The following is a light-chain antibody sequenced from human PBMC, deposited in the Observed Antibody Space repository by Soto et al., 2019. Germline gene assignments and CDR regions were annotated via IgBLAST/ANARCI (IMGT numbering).Light chain of an antibody. CDR2: DAS. V-gene: IGKV3-11*01. CDR1: QSVSSY. Sequence: EIVLTQSPATLSLSPGERAALSCRASQSVSSYLVWYQQKPGQAPRLLISDASNRATGIPARFSGSGSGTDFTLTISSLEPEDFAVYYYQQRSIWPLTFGGGTKVEIK. CDR3: QQRSIWPLT. J-gene: IGKJ4*01.